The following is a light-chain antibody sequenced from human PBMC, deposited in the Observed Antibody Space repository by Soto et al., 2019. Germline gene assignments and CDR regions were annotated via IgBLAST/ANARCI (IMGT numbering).Light chain of an antibody. J-gene: IGLJ2*01. CDR3: GAWDTSLSGVV. V-gene: IGLV1-51*01. CDR2: DAN. CDR1: SSNIGNNN. Sequence: QSVLTQPPSVSAAPGQKVIISCSGSSSNIGNNNVSWYQQLPGTAPRLLIYDANKRPSEIPDRFSGSKSATSATLGITGLQTGDEADYYCGAWDTSLSGVVFGGGTKVTVL.